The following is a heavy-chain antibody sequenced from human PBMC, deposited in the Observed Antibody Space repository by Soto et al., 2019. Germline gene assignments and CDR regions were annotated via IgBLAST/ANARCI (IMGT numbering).Heavy chain of an antibody. D-gene: IGHD6-6*01. V-gene: IGHV5-51*03. CDR1: GYTFSGYW. J-gene: IGHJ4*02. CDR3: ARVYSSSRLFDY. Sequence: VQLVQSGAEVKKPGESLKISCKGSGYTFSGYWIGWVRQMPGKGLEWMGIIYPGNSDTRYSPSFQGQVTFSADKSISTAYLQWSSLKASDTAMYYCARVYSSSRLFDYWGQGTLVTVSS. CDR2: IYPGNSDT.